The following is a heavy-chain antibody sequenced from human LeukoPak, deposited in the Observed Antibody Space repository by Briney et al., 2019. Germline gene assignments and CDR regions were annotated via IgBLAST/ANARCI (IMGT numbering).Heavy chain of an antibody. CDR2: IYYSGST. V-gene: IGHV4-59*01. CDR1: GGSISSYY. J-gene: IGHJ4*02. D-gene: IGHD4-23*01. CDR3: ARGFGGNPAPDYFDY. Sequence: SETLSLTCTVSGGSISSYYWSWIRQPPGKGLKWIGYIYYSGSTNYNPSLKSRVTISVDTSKNQFSLKLGSVTAADTAAYYCARGFGGNPAPDYFDYWGQGTLVTVSS.